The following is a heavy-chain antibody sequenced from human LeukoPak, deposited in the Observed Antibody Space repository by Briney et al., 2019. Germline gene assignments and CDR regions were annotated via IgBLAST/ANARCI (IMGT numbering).Heavy chain of an antibody. CDR1: TDSTNTYY. CDR3: VRLRWELLAPYFDP. J-gene: IGHJ5*02. CDR2: ISHSGTS. V-gene: IGHV4-59*01. Sequence: SETLSLTCSVSTDSTNTYYWRWIRQSPGKGVEWIGHISHSGTSHYNPSFKTLVTISIDMSRKEFSLTLASVTVADTAMYYCVRLRWELLAPYFDPWGQGAFVIVSS. D-gene: IGHD2-15*01.